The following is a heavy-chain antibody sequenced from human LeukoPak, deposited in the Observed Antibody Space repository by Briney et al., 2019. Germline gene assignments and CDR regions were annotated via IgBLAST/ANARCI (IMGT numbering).Heavy chain of an antibody. V-gene: IGHV4-34*01. CDR3: ARDPELDAFDI. D-gene: IGHD1-7*01. J-gene: IGHJ3*02. CDR2: IYYSGST. CDR1: GGSFSGYY. Sequence: SETLSLTCAVYGGSFSGYYWGWICQPPGKGLEWIGSIYYSGSTYYNPSLKSRVTISVDTSKNQFSLKLSSVTAADTAVYYCARDPELDAFDIWGQGTMVTVS.